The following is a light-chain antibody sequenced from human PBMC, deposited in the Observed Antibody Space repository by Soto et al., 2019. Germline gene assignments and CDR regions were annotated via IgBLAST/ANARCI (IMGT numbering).Light chain of an antibody. Sequence: DIQITQSPSSLSASLGDRVTITCRASQGIGFYLAWFQQRPGRVPSLLIYAASTLQSGVPSRFSGSGSGTVFTPTICSLQPEDVATYYCQKYNSPPLTFGGGTKVDIK. CDR2: AAS. V-gene: IGKV1-27*01. CDR1: QGIGFY. J-gene: IGKJ4*01. CDR3: QKYNSPPLT.